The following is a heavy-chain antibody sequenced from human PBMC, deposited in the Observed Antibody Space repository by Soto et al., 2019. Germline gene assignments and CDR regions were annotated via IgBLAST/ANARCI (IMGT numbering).Heavy chain of an antibody. CDR3: ARPNGDSIDGFDI. CDR2: IYYSGRT. V-gene: IGHV4-39*01. Sequence: SETLSLTCTVSGGSISSSSYYWGWIRQPPGKGLEWIGSIYYSGRTYYNPSLKSRVTISVDTSKNQFSLKLSSVTAADTAVYYCARPNGDSIDGFDIWGQGTMVTVSS. J-gene: IGHJ3*02. D-gene: IGHD7-27*01. CDR1: GGSISSSSYY.